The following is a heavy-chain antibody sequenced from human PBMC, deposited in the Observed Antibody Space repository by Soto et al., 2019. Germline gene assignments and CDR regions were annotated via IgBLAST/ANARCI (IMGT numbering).Heavy chain of an antibody. CDR2: IDSDDGTT. D-gene: IGHD6-13*01. Sequence: GGYLRLSCTASGFDFGDYYMSWIRQAPGKGLEWVSYIDSDDGTTYYTDSVKGRFTISRDNAKNSLYLQMNSLRVEDTALYYCVRPYYSSSWFPFDRWGQGTLVTVSS. J-gene: IGHJ4*02. CDR1: GFDFGDYY. V-gene: IGHV3-11*01. CDR3: VRPYYSSSWFPFDR.